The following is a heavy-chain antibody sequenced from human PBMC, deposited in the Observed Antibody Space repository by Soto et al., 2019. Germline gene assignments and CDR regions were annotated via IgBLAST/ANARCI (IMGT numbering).Heavy chain of an antibody. CDR3: ARGPPGVYYYGSGSYYDY. CDR2: IYYSGST. D-gene: IGHD3-10*01. J-gene: IGHJ4*02. Sequence: SETLSLTCTVSGGSISSYYWSWIRQPPGKGLEWIGYIYYSGSTNYNPSLKSRVTISVDTSKNQFSLKLSSVTAADTAVYYCARGPPGVYYYGSGSYYDYWGQGTLVTVSS. V-gene: IGHV4-59*08. CDR1: GGSISSYY.